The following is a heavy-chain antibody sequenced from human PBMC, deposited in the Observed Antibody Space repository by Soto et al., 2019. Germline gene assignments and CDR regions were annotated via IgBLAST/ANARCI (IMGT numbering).Heavy chain of an antibody. CDR2: IYYSGST. J-gene: IGHJ5*02. CDR1: GGSISSYY. V-gene: IGHV4-59*01. CDR3: ARAKRGYSYGFGLDP. D-gene: IGHD5-18*01. Sequence: SETLSLTCTVSGGSISSYYWSWIRQPPGKGLEWIGYIYYSGSTNYNPSLKSRVTISVDTSKNQFSLKLSSVTAADTAVYYCARAKRGYSYGFGLDPWGQGALVTVSS.